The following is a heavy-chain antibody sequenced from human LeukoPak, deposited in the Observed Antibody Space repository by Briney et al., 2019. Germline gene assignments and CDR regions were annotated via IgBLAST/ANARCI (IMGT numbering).Heavy chain of an antibody. Sequence: GGSLRLSCAASGLTFSSYAMSWVRQAPGKGLEWASDISASGGGTYYADSVKGRFTISRDNSKNTLYLQMNSPRAEDTAVYYCATSSGVGRTYAFDYWGQGTLVTVSS. CDR2: ISASGGGT. J-gene: IGHJ4*02. V-gene: IGHV3-23*01. CDR1: GLTFSSYA. D-gene: IGHD2-8*01. CDR3: ATSSGVGRTYAFDY.